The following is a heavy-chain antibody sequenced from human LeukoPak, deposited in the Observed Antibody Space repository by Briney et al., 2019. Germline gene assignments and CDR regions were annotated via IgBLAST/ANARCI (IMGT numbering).Heavy chain of an antibody. V-gene: IGHV3-74*01. CDR3: ARDPSYSENLDY. J-gene: IGHJ4*02. CDR2: INSDGSST. CDR1: GFTFSSYW. D-gene: IGHD1-26*01. Sequence: PGGSLRLSCAASGFTFSSYWMTWGRQAPGKGLVWVSRINSDGSSTTYADSVKGRFTISRDNAKNTLYLQMNSLRAEDTAVYYCARDPSYSENLDYWGQGILVTVSS.